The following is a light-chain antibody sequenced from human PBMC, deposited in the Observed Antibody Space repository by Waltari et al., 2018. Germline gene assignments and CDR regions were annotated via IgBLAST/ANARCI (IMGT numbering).Light chain of an antibody. CDR2: WAS. CDR3: QQYYSTPWT. Sequence: DIVMTQSPDSLAVSLGERATINCKSSQSGLYSSNNTNDLAWYQQKPGQPPKLLIYWASTWESGVPERFSGSGSGTGVTLTISSRQAEDVAVYYCQQYYSTPWTFGQGTKVEIK. J-gene: IGKJ1*01. V-gene: IGKV4-1*01. CDR1: QSGLYSSNNTND.